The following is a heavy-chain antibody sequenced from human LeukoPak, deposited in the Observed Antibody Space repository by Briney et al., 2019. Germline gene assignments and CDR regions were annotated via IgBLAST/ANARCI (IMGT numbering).Heavy chain of an antibody. D-gene: IGHD6-13*01. V-gene: IGHV3-74*01. Sequence: GGSLRLSCAASGFTFSSYGMHWVRQAPGKGLVWVSRINSDGSSTSYADSVKGRFTISRDDAKNTLYLQMNSLRAEDTAVYYCARRPSWSSFDYWGQGTLVTVSS. CDR1: GFTFSSYG. J-gene: IGHJ4*02. CDR2: INSDGSST. CDR3: ARRPSWSSFDY.